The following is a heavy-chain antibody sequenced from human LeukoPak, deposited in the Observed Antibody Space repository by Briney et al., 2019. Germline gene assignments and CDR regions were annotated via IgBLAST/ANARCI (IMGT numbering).Heavy chain of an antibody. Sequence: GGSLRLSCAASGFTFSSYDMHWVRQATGKGLEWVSAIGTAGDIYYPGSVKGRFTISRENAKNSLYLQMNSLRAGDTAVYYCARVRIVGARDAFDIWGQGTMVTVSS. D-gene: IGHD1-26*01. V-gene: IGHV3-13*01. J-gene: IGHJ3*02. CDR3: ARVRIVGARDAFDI. CDR1: GFTFSSYD. CDR2: IGTAGDI.